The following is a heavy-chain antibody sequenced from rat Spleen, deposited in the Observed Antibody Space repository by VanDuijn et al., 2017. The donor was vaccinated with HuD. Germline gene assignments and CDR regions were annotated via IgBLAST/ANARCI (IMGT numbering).Heavy chain of an antibody. Sequence: EVQLVESGGGLVQPKESLKISCAASGFTFNNYWMTWIRQAPGKGLEWVASISNAGSITYYPDSVKGRFTISRDNARSILYLQMNSLRSEDTATYYCTRPDYPGIKGYVMDAWGQGASVTVSS. CDR1: GFTFNNYW. J-gene: IGHJ4*01. D-gene: IGHD1-4*01. V-gene: IGHV5-31*01. CDR3: TRPDYPGIKGYVMDA. CDR2: ISNAGSIT.